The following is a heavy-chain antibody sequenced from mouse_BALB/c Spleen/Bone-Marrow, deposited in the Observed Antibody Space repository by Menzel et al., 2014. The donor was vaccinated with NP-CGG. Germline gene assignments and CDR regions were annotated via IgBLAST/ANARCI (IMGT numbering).Heavy chain of an antibody. CDR1: GFTFNSFG. V-gene: IGHV5-17*02. Sequence: EVQLVESGGGLVQPGGSRKLSCAASGFTFNSFGMHWVRQAPEEGLEWVAYISSGSSTIYYADTVKGRFTISRDNPKNTLFLQMTSLRSEDTAMYYCARSDGNYDYAMDYWGQGTSVTVSS. CDR3: ARSDGNYDYAMDY. CDR2: ISSGSSTI. D-gene: IGHD2-1*01. J-gene: IGHJ4*01.